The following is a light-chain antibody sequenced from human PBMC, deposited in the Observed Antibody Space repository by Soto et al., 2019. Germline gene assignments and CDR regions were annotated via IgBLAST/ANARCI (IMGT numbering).Light chain of an antibody. V-gene: IGLV2-14*01. CDR3: SSYTSSSTLV. J-gene: IGLJ1*01. Sequence: QSEVPQPASESGSPGQPITISCTGTSSDVGGYNYVSWYQQHPGKAPKFMIYDVSNRPSGVSNRLSGSKSGNTASLTISGLQAEDEADYYCSSYTSSSTLVFGTGTKVT. CDR1: SSDVGGYNY. CDR2: DVS.